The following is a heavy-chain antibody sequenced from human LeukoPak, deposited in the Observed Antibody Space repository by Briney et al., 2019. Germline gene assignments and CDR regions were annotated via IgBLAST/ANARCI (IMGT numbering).Heavy chain of an antibody. D-gene: IGHD1-26*01. CDR3: ARLPGIVGASVYYYGMDV. CDR1: GGSISSYY. Sequence: PSETLSLTCTVSGGSISSYYWSRIRQPPGKGLEWIGYIYYSGSTNYNPSLKSRVTISVDTSKNQFSLKLSSVTAADTAVYYCARLPGIVGASVYYYGMDVWGQGTTVTVSS. CDR2: IYYSGST. V-gene: IGHV4-59*08. J-gene: IGHJ6*02.